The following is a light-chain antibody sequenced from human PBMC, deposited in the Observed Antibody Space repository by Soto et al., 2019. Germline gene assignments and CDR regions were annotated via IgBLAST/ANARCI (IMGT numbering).Light chain of an antibody. J-gene: IGKJ1*01. CDR3: QHYNSYSEA. CDR2: GAS. Sequence: EIVMTQSASTLSVSPGERATLSCGASQSVSVNFAWYQQRPGQPPRLLIYGASTRATGIPARFSGSVSGTEFTLTISSLQPDDFATYYCQHYNSYSEAFGQGTKVDIK. CDR1: QSVSVN. V-gene: IGKV3-15*01.